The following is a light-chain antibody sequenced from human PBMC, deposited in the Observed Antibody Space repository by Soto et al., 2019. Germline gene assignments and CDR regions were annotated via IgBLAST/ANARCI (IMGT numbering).Light chain of an antibody. V-gene: IGKV1-6*01. CDR3: LQDYNYPPYT. CDR1: QGIRND. J-gene: IGKJ2*01. Sequence: AIQMTQSPSSLSASVGDRVTITCRASQGIRNDLGWYQQKPGKAPKLLIYAASSLQSGVPSRFSGSGSGTDFTLTISSLQPEHFATYYCLQDYNYPPYTFGQGTKLEIK. CDR2: AAS.